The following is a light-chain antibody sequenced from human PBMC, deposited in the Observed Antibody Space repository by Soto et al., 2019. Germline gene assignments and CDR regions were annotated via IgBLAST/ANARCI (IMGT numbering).Light chain of an antibody. CDR1: QSVSSS. CDR3: QQYDNWPLT. CDR2: GAS. V-gene: IGKV3-15*01. Sequence: VLTQSPDTLSLSPGERATLSCRASQSVSSSFLSWYQQKPGQAPRFLIYGASTRATGIPARFSGSGSGTEFTLTISSLQSEDFAVYYCQQYDNWPLTFGGGTKVDIK. J-gene: IGKJ4*01.